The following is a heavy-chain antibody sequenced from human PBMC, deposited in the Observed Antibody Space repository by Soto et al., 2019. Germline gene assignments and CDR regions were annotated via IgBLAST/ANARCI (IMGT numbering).Heavy chain of an antibody. Sequence: GASVKVSCKASGGTFSSYTISWVRQAPGQGLEWMGRIIPILGIANYAQKFQGRVTITADKSTGTAYMELSSLRSEDTAVYYCARKGYCSSTSCPDDAFDIWGQGTMVTVSS. V-gene: IGHV1-69*02. CDR2: IIPILGIA. CDR1: GGTFSSYT. CDR3: ARKGYCSSTSCPDDAFDI. J-gene: IGHJ3*02. D-gene: IGHD2-2*01.